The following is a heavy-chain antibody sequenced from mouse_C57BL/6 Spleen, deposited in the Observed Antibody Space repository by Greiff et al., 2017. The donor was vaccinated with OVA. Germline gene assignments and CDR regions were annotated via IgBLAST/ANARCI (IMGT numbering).Heavy chain of an antibody. D-gene: IGHD1-1*01. CDR2: ISSGSSTI. J-gene: IGHJ2*01. CDR3: ARITTVPY. CDR1: GFTFSDYG. V-gene: IGHV5-17*01. Sequence: DVKLVESGGGLVKPGGSLKLSCAASGFTFSDYGMHWVRQAPEKGLEWVAYISSGSSTIYYADTVKGRFTISRDNAKNTLLLQMTSLRSEDTAMYYCARITTVPYWGQGTTLTVSS.